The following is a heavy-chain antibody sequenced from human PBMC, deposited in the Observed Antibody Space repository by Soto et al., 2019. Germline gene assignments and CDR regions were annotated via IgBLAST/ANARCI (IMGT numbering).Heavy chain of an antibody. V-gene: IGHV4-31*03. CDR3: AYYDSSGYYLHS. CDR1: GGSISSGGHY. Sequence: QVQLQESGPGLGKPSQTLSLTCTVSGGSISSGGHYWSWIRQHPGKGLEWIGYIYYSGSTYYNPSLKSRLNMSVDTSKNQFSLKLSSVTAADTGVYYCAYYDSSGYYLHSWGQGTLVTVSS. J-gene: IGHJ4*02. D-gene: IGHD3-22*01. CDR2: IYYSGST.